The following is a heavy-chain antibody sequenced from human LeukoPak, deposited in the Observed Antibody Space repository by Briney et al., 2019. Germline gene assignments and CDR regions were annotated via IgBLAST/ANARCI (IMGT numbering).Heavy chain of an antibody. CDR1: GFTFSSYS. Sequence: GGSLRLSCAGSGFTFSSYSMNWVRQAPGKGLEWVSSIGSSGRYTYYADSMKGRFSISRDNAKSSLSLQMNSLRVEDTAVYYCARMQLFGLGNYYYYYMDVWGKGTTVTVSS. D-gene: IGHD3-3*01. CDR2: IGSSGRYT. CDR3: ARMQLFGLGNYYYYYMDV. V-gene: IGHV3-21*06. J-gene: IGHJ6*03.